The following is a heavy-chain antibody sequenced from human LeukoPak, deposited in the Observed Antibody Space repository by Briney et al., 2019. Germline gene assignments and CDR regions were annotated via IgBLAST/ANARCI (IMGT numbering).Heavy chain of an antibody. CDR3: ARHASYSRAPRFDY. CDR1: GITFSSYS. V-gene: IGHV3-48*01. J-gene: IGHJ4*02. Sequence: PGGSLRLSCVASGITFSSYSMNWVRQAPGKGLEWVSYISSFSGTINYADSVKGRFTISRDNAKNSLYLQMNSLRAEDTAVYYCARHASYSRAPRFDYWGQGTLVTVSS. D-gene: IGHD6-13*01. CDR2: ISSFSGTI.